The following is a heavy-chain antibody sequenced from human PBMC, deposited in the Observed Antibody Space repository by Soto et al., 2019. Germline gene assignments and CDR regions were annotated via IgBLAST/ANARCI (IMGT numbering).Heavy chain of an antibody. D-gene: IGHD2-2*01. CDR1: GGSISSSY. Sequence: SETLSLTCTVSGGSISSSYWSWIRQPPGKGLEWLAYIYDDGSANYNPSLKSRATISLDMSKNQFSLKLSSVTAADTAVYYCATTYCSSTSCYPTYYYYGMDVWGQGTTVTVSS. V-gene: IGHV4-59*08. CDR2: IYDDGSA. CDR3: ATTYCSSTSCYPTYYYYGMDV. J-gene: IGHJ6*02.